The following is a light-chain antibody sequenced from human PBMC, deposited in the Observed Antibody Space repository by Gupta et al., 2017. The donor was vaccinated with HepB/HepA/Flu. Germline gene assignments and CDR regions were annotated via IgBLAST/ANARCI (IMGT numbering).Light chain of an antibody. Sequence: SYELTQPLSVSVALGQTARITCGGNNIGSKNVHWYQQKSGQAPVLVIYRENNRPSGIPERFSGSNSRNTATLTISRAQAGDEADYYCQVWDSSTAVFGGGTELTVL. V-gene: IGLV3-9*01. CDR2: REN. J-gene: IGLJ2*01. CDR3: QVWDSSTAV. CDR1: NIGSKN.